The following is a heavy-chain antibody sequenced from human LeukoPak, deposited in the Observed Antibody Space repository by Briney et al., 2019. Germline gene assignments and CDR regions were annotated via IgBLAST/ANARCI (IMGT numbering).Heavy chain of an antibody. D-gene: IGHD6-19*01. V-gene: IGHV4-34*01. CDR3: ARGHSSDGTDP. Sequence: SETLSLTCAVYGGSFSGYYWSWIRQPPGKGLEWIGEINHSGSTNYNPSLKSRVTISVDTSKNQFSLKLSSVTAADTAAYYCARGHSSDGTDPWGQGTLVTVSS. CDR2: INHSGST. CDR1: GGSFSGYY. J-gene: IGHJ5*02.